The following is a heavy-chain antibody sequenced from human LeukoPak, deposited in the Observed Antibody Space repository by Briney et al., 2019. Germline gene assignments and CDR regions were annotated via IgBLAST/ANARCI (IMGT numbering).Heavy chain of an antibody. CDR2: ISHSGTT. D-gene: IGHD3-10*01. V-gene: IGHV4-59*08. CDR3: ARYDSGSYFDN. J-gene: IGHJ4*02. Sequence: SETLSLTCTVSGGSISSYYWGWIRQPPGKGLQWIGRISHSGTTNYNPSLKSRVTISIDTSKNQFSLKLSSVTAADTAVYYCARYDSGSYFDNWGQGTLVTVSS. CDR1: GGSISSYY.